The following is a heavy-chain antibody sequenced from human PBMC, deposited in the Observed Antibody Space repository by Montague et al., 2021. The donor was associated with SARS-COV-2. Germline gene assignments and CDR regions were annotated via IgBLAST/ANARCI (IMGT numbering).Heavy chain of an antibody. V-gene: IGHV4-31*03. CDR3: AKNGGSGIGNDWFDP. CDR2: TFHNGGN. Sequence: TLSLTCTVSGASISSGDSYWSWIRQHPGKDLEWIGFTFHNGGNDYNPSPKSRVLISVDTSKNQFTLKLISVTAADTAVYYCAKNGGSGIGNDWFDPWGQGTLVTVSS. D-gene: IGHD1-26*01. CDR1: GASISSGDSY. J-gene: IGHJ5*02.